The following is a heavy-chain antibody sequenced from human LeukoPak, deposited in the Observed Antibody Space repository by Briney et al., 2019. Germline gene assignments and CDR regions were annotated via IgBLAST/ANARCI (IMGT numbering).Heavy chain of an antibody. D-gene: IGHD6-19*01. V-gene: IGHV3-30*18. CDR2: ISYDGSNK. J-gene: IGHJ4*02. CDR1: GSTFSSYG. CDR3: AKDVLDSSGSFDY. Sequence: GGSLRLSCAASGSTFSSYGMHWVRQAPGKGLEWVAVISYDGSNKYYADSVKGRFTISRDNSKNTLYLQMNSLRAEDTAVYYCAKDVLDSSGSFDYWGQGTLVTVSS.